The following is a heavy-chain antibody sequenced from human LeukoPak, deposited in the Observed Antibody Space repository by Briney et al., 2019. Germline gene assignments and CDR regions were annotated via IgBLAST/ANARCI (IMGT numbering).Heavy chain of an antibody. CDR1: GYTFTSYY. J-gene: IGHJ5*02. Sequence: GASVKVSCKASGYTFTSYYMHWVRQAPGQGLEWMGGFDPEDGETIYAQKFQGRVTMTEDTSTDTAYMELSSLRSEDTAVYYCATGSSPRWFDPWGQGTLVTVSS. CDR2: FDPEDGET. V-gene: IGHV1-24*01. CDR3: ATGSSPRWFDP. D-gene: IGHD2/OR15-2a*01.